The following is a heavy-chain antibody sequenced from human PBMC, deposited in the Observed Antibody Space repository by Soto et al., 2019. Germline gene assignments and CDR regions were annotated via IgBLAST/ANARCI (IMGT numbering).Heavy chain of an antibody. CDR2: LSYDGPQD. V-gene: IGHV3-33*05. CDR1: VFRLTSHC. J-gene: IGHJ5*02. Sequence: PGRFRSLSCAAPVFRLTSHCLPGASQTPGKGMEWVAPLSYDGPQDSSADSVKGRFTISRDSSRNTLFLQLNSLSGEDTAVYYCARRGLALPYSASHWFDPWGHGTLGT. D-gene: IGHD6-13*01. CDR3: ARRGLALPYSASHWFDP.